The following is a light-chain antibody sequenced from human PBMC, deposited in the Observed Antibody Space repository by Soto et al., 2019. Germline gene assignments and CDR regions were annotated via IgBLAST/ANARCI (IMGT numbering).Light chain of an antibody. V-gene: IGKV3-20*01. CDR2: GAS. Sequence: EIVLTQSPGTLSLSPGERATLSCRASQSVSSSYLAWYQQKPGQAPRLLIYGASSRATGIPDRFSGSGSGTDFTLTISKLEPEAFAVYYSQQYGSSPTWTFGQGTKGEIK. CDR1: QSVSSSY. CDR3: QQYGSSPTWT. J-gene: IGKJ1*01.